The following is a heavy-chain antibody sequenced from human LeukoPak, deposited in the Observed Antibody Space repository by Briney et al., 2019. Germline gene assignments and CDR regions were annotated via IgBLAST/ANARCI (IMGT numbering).Heavy chain of an antibody. CDR2: INSDGSIT. J-gene: IGHJ6*02. CDR3: ARDAVDTANAV. Sequence: SGGSLRLSCAASGFTFSSYWMHWVRQAPGKGLVWVSRINSDGSITSYADSVKGRFTISRDNAKNTLYLQMNSLRAEDTAVYYCARDAVDTANAVWGQGTTVTVSS. V-gene: IGHV3-74*01. D-gene: IGHD5-18*01. CDR1: GFTFSSYW.